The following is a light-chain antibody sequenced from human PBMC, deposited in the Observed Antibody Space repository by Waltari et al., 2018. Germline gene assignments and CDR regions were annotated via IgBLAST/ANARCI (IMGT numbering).Light chain of an antibody. J-gene: IGKJ1*01. CDR2: DAS. Sequence: EIVLTQSPATLSLSPGERATLSCRASQSVSSYLAWYQQKPGQAPRLLIYDASNRATGIPARFSGSGSGTDFTRTISSLEPEDFAVYYCQQRSGFGQGTKVEIK. V-gene: IGKV3-11*01. CDR1: QSVSSY. CDR3: QQRSG.